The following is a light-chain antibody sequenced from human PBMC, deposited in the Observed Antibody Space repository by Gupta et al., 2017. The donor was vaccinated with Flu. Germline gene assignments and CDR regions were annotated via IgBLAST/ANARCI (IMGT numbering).Light chain of an antibody. CDR1: HGLVYSDRNTY. Sequence: APGQPASRACRSSHGLVYSDRNTYWHWFQQRTGQSPRRLIYLVSHRESGVPDRGSGSGSGTDFTLKSSRVEAEDVGIYFCMQGANWPWTFGQGTKLEIK. CDR2: LVS. V-gene: IGKV2-30*01. J-gene: IGKJ1*01. CDR3: MQGANWPWT.